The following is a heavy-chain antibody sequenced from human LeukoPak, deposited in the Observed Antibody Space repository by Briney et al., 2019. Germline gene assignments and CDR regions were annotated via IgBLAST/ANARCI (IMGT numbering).Heavy chain of an antibody. D-gene: IGHD5-18*01. V-gene: IGHV1-2*02. CDR1: GYTFTGYY. CDR2: INPNSGGT. Sequence: ASVKVSCKASGYTFTGYYMHWVRQAPGQGLEWMGWINPNSGGTNYAQKFQGRVTTTRDTSISTVYMELSRLRSDDTAVYYCTRGGPEGSGYSYGSHDYWGQGTLVTVSS. J-gene: IGHJ4*02. CDR3: TRGGPEGSGYSYGSHDY.